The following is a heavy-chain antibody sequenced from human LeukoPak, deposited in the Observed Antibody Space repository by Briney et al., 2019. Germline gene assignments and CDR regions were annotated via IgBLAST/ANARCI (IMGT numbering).Heavy chain of an antibody. CDR2: ISYTGSS. J-gene: IGHJ4*02. V-gene: IGHV4-31*02. CDR3: ERGDY. Sequence: LRLSCAASGFTFSDYYMSWIRQHPGKGLEWIGFISYTGSSYYNSSLQSRVLISRDTFKNQFSLKMNSVIVADTAMYYCERGDYWGRGTLVTVSS. CDR1: GFTFSDYY.